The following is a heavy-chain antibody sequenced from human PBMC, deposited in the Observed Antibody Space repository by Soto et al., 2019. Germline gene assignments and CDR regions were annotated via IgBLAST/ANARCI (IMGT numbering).Heavy chain of an antibody. V-gene: IGHV4-30-2*03. CDR1: GGSISSGGDS. Sequence: SETLSLTCAVSGGSISSGGDSWSWIRQPPGKGLEWIGNFYYSGRTNYNPSLKGRVNISVDMSKNQFSLNLNSVTAADTAVYYCATHNWDLDPWGPGTLVTVSS. CDR3: ATHNWDLDP. CDR2: FYYSGRT. J-gene: IGHJ2*01.